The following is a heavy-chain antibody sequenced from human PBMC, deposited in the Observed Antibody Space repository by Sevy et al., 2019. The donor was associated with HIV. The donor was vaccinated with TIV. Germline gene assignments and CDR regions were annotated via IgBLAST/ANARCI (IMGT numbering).Heavy chain of an antibody. CDR3: ARDHVKDGDLGDYYYFAMDV. V-gene: IGHV3-11*01. D-gene: IGHD4-17*01. CDR1: GFTFSDYY. Sequence: GGSLRLSCAASGFTFSDYYMSWIRQAPGKGLEWVSYISGSDSAIYYADSVKGRFTISRDNAKNSLYLQMSSLRAEDTAVYYCARDHVKDGDLGDYYYFAMDVWGQWTTVTVSS. J-gene: IGHJ6*02. CDR2: ISGSDSAI.